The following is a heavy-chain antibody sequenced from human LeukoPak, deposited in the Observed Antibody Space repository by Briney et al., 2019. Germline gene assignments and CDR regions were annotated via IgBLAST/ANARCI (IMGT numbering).Heavy chain of an antibody. V-gene: IGHV4-4*07. CDR2: IYTSGST. CDR3: ARAPSPHYYDSSGYFDY. D-gene: IGHD3-22*01. CDR1: GGSISSYY. J-gene: IGHJ4*02. Sequence: KASETLSPTCTVSGGSISSYYWSWIRQPAGKGLEWIGRIYTSGSTNYNPSLKSRVTMSVDTSKNQFSLKLSSVTAADTAVYYCARAPSPHYYDSSGYFDYWGQGTLVTVSS.